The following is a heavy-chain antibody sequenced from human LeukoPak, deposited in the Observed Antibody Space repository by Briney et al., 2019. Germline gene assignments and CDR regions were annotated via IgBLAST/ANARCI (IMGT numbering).Heavy chain of an antibody. CDR3: ARDRSLYYDFWSGHYGASGLDV. Sequence: PGGSLRLSCAASGFTFSSYGMHWVRQAPGKGLEWVAVISYDGSNKYYADSVKGRFTISRDNSKNTLYLQMNSLRAEDTAVYYCARDRSLYYDFWSGHYGASGLDVWGQGTTVTVSS. J-gene: IGHJ6*02. CDR2: ISYDGSNK. D-gene: IGHD3-3*01. V-gene: IGHV3-30*03. CDR1: GFTFSSYG.